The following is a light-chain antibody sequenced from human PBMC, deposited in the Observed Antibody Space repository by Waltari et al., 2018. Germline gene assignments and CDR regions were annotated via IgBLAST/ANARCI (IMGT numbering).Light chain of an antibody. CDR2: DGN. CDR3: CSYAGSRKV. V-gene: IGLV2-11*01. J-gene: IGLJ2*01. Sequence: QSALTQPRSVSASPGQSVTIPCTGINDDVGGYTYVSWYLQHPGQAPKLLIYDGNKRPSGVPDRFSGSSSGSTASLTIAGLQTEDEAHYYCCSYAGSRKVFGGGTKLTVL. CDR1: NDDVGGYTY.